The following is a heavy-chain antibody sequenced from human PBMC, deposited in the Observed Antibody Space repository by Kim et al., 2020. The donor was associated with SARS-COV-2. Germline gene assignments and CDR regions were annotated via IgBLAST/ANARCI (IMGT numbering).Heavy chain of an antibody. J-gene: IGHJ5*02. CDR3: ARLEMTGFCGRGCFDP. D-gene: IGHD2-2*03. V-gene: IGHV4-39*01. CDR2: VYYSGST. Sequence: SETLSLTCTVSGGSISRSNSHWGWIRQPPGKGLEWIGSVYYSGSTFYNPSLKSLVTISVDTSENQLSLKLTSVTAADTAVDYCARLEMTGFCGRGCFDP. CDR1: GGSISRSNSH.